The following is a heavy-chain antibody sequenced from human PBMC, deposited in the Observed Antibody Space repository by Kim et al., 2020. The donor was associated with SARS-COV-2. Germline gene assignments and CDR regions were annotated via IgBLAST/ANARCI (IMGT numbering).Heavy chain of an antibody. V-gene: IGHV3-23*01. CDR3: EKGPLLTSIAVAGVTGDY. CDR1: GFTFSSYA. CDR2: ISGSGGST. D-gene: IGHD6-19*01. Sequence: GGSLRLSCAASGFTFSSYAMSWVRQAPGKGLEWVSAISGSGGSTYYADSVKGRFTISRDNSKNTLYLQMNSLSAEDTAVYYCEKGPLLTSIAVAGVTGDYWGQGTLVTVSS. J-gene: IGHJ4*02.